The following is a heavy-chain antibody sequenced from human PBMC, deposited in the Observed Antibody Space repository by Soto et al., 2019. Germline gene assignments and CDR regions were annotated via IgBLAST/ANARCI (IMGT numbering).Heavy chain of an antibody. J-gene: IGHJ3*02. CDR1: GFSFRTYA. CDR3: TTEMRHSSGWNGAFDI. V-gene: IGHV3-23*01. Sequence: EVQLLESGGRLVQPGGSLRVSCIASGFSFRTYAMSWVRQAPGKGLEWVSAISGGGDSTYYADSVRGRFTISRDNSKNTLYLQMSSLRTEDTAVYYCTTEMRHSSGWNGAFDIWGQGTMVTVSS. CDR2: ISGGGDST. D-gene: IGHD3-22*01.